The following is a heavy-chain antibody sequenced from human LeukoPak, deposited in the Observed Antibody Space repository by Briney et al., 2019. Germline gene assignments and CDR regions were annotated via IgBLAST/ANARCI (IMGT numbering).Heavy chain of an antibody. CDR2: INPNSGST. D-gene: IGHD2-2*01. CDR3: ARDDQLVDDTFDI. V-gene: IGHV1-2*02. Sequence: ASVKVSCKASGYTFTGYYMHWVRQAPGQGLEWMGWINPNSGSTNYAQKFQGRVTMTRDTSISTAYMELSRLRSDDTAVYYCARDDQLVDDTFDIWGQGTMVTVSS. CDR1: GYTFTGYY. J-gene: IGHJ3*02.